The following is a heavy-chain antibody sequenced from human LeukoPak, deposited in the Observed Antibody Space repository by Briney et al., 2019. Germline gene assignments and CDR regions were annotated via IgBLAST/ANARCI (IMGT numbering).Heavy chain of an antibody. J-gene: IGHJ5*02. CDR3: ARAGRLMVRGVIEVYNWFDP. CDR1: GYTFTGYY. Sequence: GASVKVSCKASGYTFTGYYMHWVRQAPGQGLEWMGWINPNSGGTNYAQKFQGWVTMTRDTSISTAYMELSRLRSDDTAVYYCARAGRLMVRGVIEVYNWFDPWGQGTLVTVSS. V-gene: IGHV1-2*04. CDR2: INPNSGGT. D-gene: IGHD3-10*01.